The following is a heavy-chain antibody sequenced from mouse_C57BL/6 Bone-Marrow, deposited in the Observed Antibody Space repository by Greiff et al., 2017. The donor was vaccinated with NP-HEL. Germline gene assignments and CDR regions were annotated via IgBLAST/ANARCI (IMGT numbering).Heavy chain of an antibody. D-gene: IGHD1-2*01. CDR1: GYSITSGYY. Sequence: ESGPGLVKPSQSLSLTCSVTGYSITSGYYWNWIRQFPGNKLEWMGYISYDGSNNYNPSLKNRISITRDTSKNQVFLKLNSVTTEDTATYYCARAHYHPVYFDYWGQGTTLTVSS. V-gene: IGHV3-6*01. CDR2: ISYDGSN. J-gene: IGHJ2*01. CDR3: ARAHYHPVYFDY.